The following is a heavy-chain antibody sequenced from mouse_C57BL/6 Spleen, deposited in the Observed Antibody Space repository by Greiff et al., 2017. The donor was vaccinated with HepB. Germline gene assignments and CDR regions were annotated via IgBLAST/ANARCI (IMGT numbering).Heavy chain of an antibody. CDR1: GFTFSDYG. D-gene: IGHD6-1*01. V-gene: IGHV5-17*01. CDR2: ISSGSSTI. J-gene: IGHJ3*01. CDR3: ARRQLTGSRFAC. Sequence: EVQRVESGGGLVKPGGSLKLSCAASGFTFSDYGMHWVRQAPEKGLEWVAYISSGSSTIYYADTVKGRFTLSRDNAKNTLFLQMPSRRSEDTAMYEWARRQLTGSRFACWGQGTRVTVS.